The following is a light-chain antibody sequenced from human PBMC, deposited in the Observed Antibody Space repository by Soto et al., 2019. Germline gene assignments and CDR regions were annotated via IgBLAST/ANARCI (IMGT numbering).Light chain of an antibody. CDR1: SSDVGDYDY. CDR2: EVS. Sequence: QSALTQPASVSGSPGQSITISCTGTSSDVGDYDYVSWYQQHPGKAPKLMIYEVSNRPSGVSNRFSGSKSGNTASLTISGLQAEDEAEGYCSSYKSSGALVFGGGTKLTVL. J-gene: IGLJ3*02. V-gene: IGLV2-14*01. CDR3: SSYKSSGALV.